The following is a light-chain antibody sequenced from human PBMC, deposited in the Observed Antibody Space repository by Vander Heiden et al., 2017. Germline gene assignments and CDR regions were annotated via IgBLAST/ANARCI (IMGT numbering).Light chain of an antibody. CDR1: GSNIGRHT. V-gene: IGLV1-44*01. Sequence: QSALTQKPSASGTPGQRVTISSSVCGSNIGRHTVNWYHQLPGKAPKVLMYGISQRPSGVPDRFSGSKSGTTAFLAISGLQSEDEAVYYCAAWDDSLVLFGGGTNLTVL. J-gene: IGLJ2*01. CDR2: GIS. CDR3: AAWDDSLVL.